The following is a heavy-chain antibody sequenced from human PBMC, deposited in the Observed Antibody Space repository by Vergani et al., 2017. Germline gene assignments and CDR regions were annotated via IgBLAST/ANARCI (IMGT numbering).Heavy chain of an antibody. J-gene: IGHJ6*03. Sequence: EVQLLESGGGLVQPGGSLRLSCAASGFTFSSYAMSWVRQAPGKGLEWVSAISGSGGSTYYADSVKGRFTISRGNSKNTLYLQMNSLRAEDTAVYYCGDIVVVPAAPTPGGYMDVWGKGTTVTVSS. D-gene: IGHD2-2*01. V-gene: IGHV3-23*01. CDR3: GDIVVVPAAPTPGGYMDV. CDR1: GFTFSSYA. CDR2: ISGSGGST.